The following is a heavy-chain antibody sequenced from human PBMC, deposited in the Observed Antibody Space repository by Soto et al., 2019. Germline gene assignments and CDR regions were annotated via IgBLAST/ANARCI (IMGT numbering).Heavy chain of an antibody. CDR1: GGSFSGYY. CDR2: INHSGST. D-gene: IGHD3-10*01. Sequence: SETLSLTCAVYGGSFSGYYWSWIRQPPGKGLEWIGEINHSGSTNYNPSLKSRVTISVDTSKNQFSLKLSSVTAADTAVYYCARVRGVIIYYYYYGMDVWGQGTTVTVSS. J-gene: IGHJ6*02. CDR3: ARVRGVIIYYYYYGMDV. V-gene: IGHV4-34*01.